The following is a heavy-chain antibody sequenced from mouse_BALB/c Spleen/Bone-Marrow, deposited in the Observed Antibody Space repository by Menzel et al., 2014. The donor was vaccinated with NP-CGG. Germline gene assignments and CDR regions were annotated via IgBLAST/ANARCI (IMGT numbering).Heavy chain of an antibody. V-gene: IGHV5-6-4*01. CDR3: TREDTNWDLDY. CDR2: ISSGGSYT. D-gene: IGHD4-1*01. J-gene: IGHJ2*01. CDR1: GFAFSSYT. Sequence: EVNVVESGGGLVKPGGSLKLSCAASGFAFSSYTMSWVRQTPEKRLEWVATISSGGSYTYYPDSVKGRFTISRDNAKNTLYLQMSSPKSEDTAMYYCTREDTNWDLDYWGQGTTLTVSS.